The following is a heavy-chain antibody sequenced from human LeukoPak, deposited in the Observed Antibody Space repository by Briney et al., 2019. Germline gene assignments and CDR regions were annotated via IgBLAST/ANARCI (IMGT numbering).Heavy chain of an antibody. CDR3: ARHRDSSSWPYDAFDI. J-gene: IGHJ3*02. V-gene: IGHV5-51*01. CDR1: GYRFTSYW. D-gene: IGHD6-13*01. Sequence: GESLKISCKASGYRFTSYWIGWVRQMPGKGLEWMGIIYPSDSDTRYSPSFQGQVTISADKSISTAYLQWSSLKASDTAMYYCARHRDSSSWPYDAFDIWGQGTMVTVSS. CDR2: IYPSDSDT.